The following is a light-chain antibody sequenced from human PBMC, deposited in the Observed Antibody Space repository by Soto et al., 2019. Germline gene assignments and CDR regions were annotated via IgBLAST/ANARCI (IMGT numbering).Light chain of an antibody. CDR3: LQRYKWPPIFT. Sequence: EIVLTQSPATLSLSPGDRATLSCRASQSIGNYLAWYQHKPGQAPRLLIYDAFNRATGIPARFSGSGSGTDFTLTISSLEPEDFAIYYCLQRYKWPPIFTFGPGTKVDFK. V-gene: IGKV3-11*01. CDR2: DAF. J-gene: IGKJ3*01. CDR1: QSIGNY.